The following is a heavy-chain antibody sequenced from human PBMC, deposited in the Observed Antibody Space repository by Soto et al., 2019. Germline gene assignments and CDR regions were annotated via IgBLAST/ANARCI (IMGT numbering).Heavy chain of an antibody. V-gene: IGHV4-39*01. D-gene: IGHD3-10*01. CDR1: GGSISSSSYY. J-gene: IGHJ6*02. CDR2: IYYSGST. CDR3: ARLSMVRIRYYYYYYGMDV. Sequence: PSETLSLTCTVSGGSISSSSYYWGWIRQPPGKGLEWIGSIYYSGSTYYNPSLKSRVTISVDTSKNQFSLKLSSVTAADTAVYYCARLSMVRIRYYYYYYGMDVWGQGTTVT.